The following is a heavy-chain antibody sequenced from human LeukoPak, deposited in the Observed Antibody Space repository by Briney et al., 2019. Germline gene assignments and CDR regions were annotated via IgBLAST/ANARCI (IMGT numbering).Heavy chain of an antibody. Sequence: ASVKVSCKASGYTFTGYYMHWVRQAPGQGLEWMGWINPNSGGTNYAQKFQGRVTMTRDTSISTAYMELSRLRSDDTAVYYCARSSYVWGSYRFLSVRFDPWGQGTLVTVSS. J-gene: IGHJ5*02. CDR3: ARSSYVWGSYRFLSVRFDP. CDR1: GYTFTGYY. CDR2: INPNSGGT. D-gene: IGHD3-16*02. V-gene: IGHV1-2*02.